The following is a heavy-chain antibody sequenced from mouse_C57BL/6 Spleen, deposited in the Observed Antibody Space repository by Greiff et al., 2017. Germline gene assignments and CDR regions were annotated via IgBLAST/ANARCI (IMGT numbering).Heavy chain of an antibody. CDR2: ISYSGST. Sequence: EVKLMESGPGLAKPSQTLSLTCSVTGYSITSDYWNWIRKFPGNKLEYMGYISYSGSTYYNPSLKSRISLTRDTSKNQYYLQLNSVTTEDTATYYCARGPHYYGSPYWDFDVWGTGTTVTVSS. V-gene: IGHV3-8*01. J-gene: IGHJ1*03. D-gene: IGHD1-1*01. CDR3: ARGPHYYGSPYWDFDV. CDR1: GYSITSDY.